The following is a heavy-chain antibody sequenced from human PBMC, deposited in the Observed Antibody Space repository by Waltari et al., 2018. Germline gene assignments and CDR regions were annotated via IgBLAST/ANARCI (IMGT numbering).Heavy chain of an antibody. V-gene: IGHV4-34*01. CDR1: GGSFSGYY. Sequence: QVQLQQWGAGLLKPSETLSLTCAVYGGSFSGYYWSWIRQPPGKGLEWIGEINHSGSTNYNPSLKSRVTISVDTSKNRFSLKLSSVTAADTAVYYCARGELGYSSSWLGWFDPWGQGTLVTVSS. CDR3: ARGELGYSSSWLGWFDP. D-gene: IGHD6-13*01. CDR2: INHSGST. J-gene: IGHJ5*02.